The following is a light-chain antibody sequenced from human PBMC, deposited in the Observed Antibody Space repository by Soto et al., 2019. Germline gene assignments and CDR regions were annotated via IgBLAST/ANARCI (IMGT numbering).Light chain of an antibody. V-gene: IGLV4-69*01. CDR2: INSDGSH. CDR3: QSLGTGIQV. J-gene: IGLJ3*02. CDR1: SGHSTYA. Sequence: QLVLTQSPSVSASLGASVKLTCTLSSGHSTYAIAWHQQQSEKGPQFLMKINSDGSHSKGDGFFDRFSGSSSGAERHLTISSLQSEDEADYYCQSLGTGIQVFGGGTKLTVL.